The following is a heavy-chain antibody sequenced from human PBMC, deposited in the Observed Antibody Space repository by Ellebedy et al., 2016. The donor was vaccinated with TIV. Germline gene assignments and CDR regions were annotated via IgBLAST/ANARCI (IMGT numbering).Heavy chain of an antibody. D-gene: IGHD2-8*02. V-gene: IGHV4-39*07. CDR2: IYYSGST. J-gene: IGHJ4*02. Sequence: SETLSLXXTVSGGSISSSSYYWGWIRQPPGKGLEWIGSIYYSGSTYYNPSLKSRVTISVDTSKNQFSLKLSSVTAADTAVYYCASLPRGGVAYWGQGTLVTVSS. CDR3: ASLPRGGVAY. CDR1: GGSISSSSYY.